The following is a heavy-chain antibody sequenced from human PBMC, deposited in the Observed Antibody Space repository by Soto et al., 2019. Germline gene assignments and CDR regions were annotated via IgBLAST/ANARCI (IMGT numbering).Heavy chain of an antibody. J-gene: IGHJ4*02. CDR1: GGTFSSYA. Sequence: ASVKVSCKASGGTFSSYAISWVRQAPGQGLEWMGGIIPIFGTANYAQKFQGRVMITADKSTSTAYMELSSLRSEDTAVYYCARGRNIVVVPADYYFDYWGQGTLVTVSS. D-gene: IGHD2-2*01. CDR2: IIPIFGTA. CDR3: ARGRNIVVVPADYYFDY. V-gene: IGHV1-69*06.